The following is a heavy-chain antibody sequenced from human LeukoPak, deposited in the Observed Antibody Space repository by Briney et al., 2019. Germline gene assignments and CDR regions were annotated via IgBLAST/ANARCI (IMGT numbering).Heavy chain of an antibody. V-gene: IGHV3-7*01. J-gene: IGHJ4*02. CDR1: GFSFSGYW. CDR2: INPAGTET. D-gene: IGHD2-15*01. CDR3: ARFGYVAAVDV. Sequence: PGGSLRLSCAASGFSFSGYWMTWVRQAPGTGLEWVANINPAGTETYYVDPVKGRFTVSRDNAKNLLYLQMNSLRAEDTAVYHCARFGYVAAVDVWGQGTLVTVSS.